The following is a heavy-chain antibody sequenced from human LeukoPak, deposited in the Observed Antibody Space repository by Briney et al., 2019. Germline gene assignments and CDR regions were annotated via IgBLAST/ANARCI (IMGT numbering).Heavy chain of an antibody. J-gene: IGHJ4*02. CDR3: ARHETGPYFDY. CDR1: GGSISSYY. V-gene: IGHV4-59*01. D-gene: IGHD1-1*01. CDR2: IHYSGST. Sequence: SETLSLTCTVSGGSISSYYWSWIRQPPGKGLEWIGYIHYSGSTYYNPSLTSRVTISVDTSKNQFSLRLSSVTAADTAMYYCARHETGPYFDYWGQGTLVTVSS.